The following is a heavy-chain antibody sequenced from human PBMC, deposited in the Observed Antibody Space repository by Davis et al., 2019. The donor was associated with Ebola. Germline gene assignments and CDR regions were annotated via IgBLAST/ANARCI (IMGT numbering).Heavy chain of an antibody. V-gene: IGHV3-11*06. CDR3: ARGRDYYDSSGYSDAFDI. D-gene: IGHD3-22*01. CDR1: GFTFSDYY. CDR2: ISSSSSYT. J-gene: IGHJ3*02. Sequence: GESLKISCAASGFTFSDYYMSWIRQAPGKGLEWVSYISSSSSYTNYADSVKGRFTISRDNAKNSLYLQMNSLRAEDTAVYYCARGRDYYDSSGYSDAFDIWGQGTMVTVSS.